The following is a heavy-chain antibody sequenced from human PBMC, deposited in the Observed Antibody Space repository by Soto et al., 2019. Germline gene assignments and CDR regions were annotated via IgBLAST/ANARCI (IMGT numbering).Heavy chain of an antibody. CDR1: GGSFSGYY. Sequence: PSETLSLTCAVYGGSFSGYYWTWIRQPPGKGLEWIGEITHSGSTNYNPSLKSRVTISVDTSKNQFSLNLNSVTAADTAVYYCESSSVRGWSYWGPGTLVTVSS. J-gene: IGHJ4*02. V-gene: IGHV4-34*01. CDR3: ESSSVRGWSY. CDR2: ITHSGST. D-gene: IGHD3-10*02.